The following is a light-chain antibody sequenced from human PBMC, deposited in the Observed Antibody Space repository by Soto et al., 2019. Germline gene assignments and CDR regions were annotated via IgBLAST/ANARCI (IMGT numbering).Light chain of an antibody. V-gene: IGKV1-5*03. CDR2: KAS. CDR3: QHYNSYSEA. CDR1: QSISLW. Sequence: TRCPAKLPGCIGNSVNITCRASQSISLWLAWYQQKPGKAPKLLIYKASTLKSGVPSRFSGSGSGTEFTLTISSLQPDDFATYYCQHYNSYSEAFGQGTKVDIK. J-gene: IGKJ1*01.